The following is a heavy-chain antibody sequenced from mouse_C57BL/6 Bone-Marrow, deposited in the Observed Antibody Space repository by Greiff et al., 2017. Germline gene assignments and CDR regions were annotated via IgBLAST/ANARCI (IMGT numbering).Heavy chain of an antibody. J-gene: IGHJ2*01. CDR3: THDGYYGDY. D-gene: IGHD2-3*01. CDR2: IDPENGDT. V-gene: IGHV14-4*01. CDR1: GFNIKDDY. Sequence: VHVKQSGAELVRPGASVKLSCTASGFNIKDDYMHWVKQRPEQGLEWIGWIDPENGDTEYASKFQGKATITAATSSNTAYLQLSSLTSEDTAVYYCTHDGYYGDYWGQGTTLTVSS.